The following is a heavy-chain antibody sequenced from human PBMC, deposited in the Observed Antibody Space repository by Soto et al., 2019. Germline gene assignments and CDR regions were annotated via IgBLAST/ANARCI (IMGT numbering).Heavy chain of an antibody. J-gene: IGHJ4*02. CDR3: ARKTTYCSSTSCYSYFDY. V-gene: IGHV1-46*01. Sequence: GASVEVSCKXSGYTFTSYYMHWVRQAPGQGLEWMGIINPSGGSTSYAQKFQGRVTMTRDTSTSTVYMELSSLRSEDTAVYYCARKTTYCSSTSCYSYFDYWGQGTLVTVSS. D-gene: IGHD2-2*01. CDR2: INPSGGST. CDR1: GYTFTSYY.